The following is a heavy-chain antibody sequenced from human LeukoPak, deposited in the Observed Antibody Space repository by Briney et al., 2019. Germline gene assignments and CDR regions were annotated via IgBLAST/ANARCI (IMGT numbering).Heavy chain of an antibody. J-gene: IGHJ4*02. CDR3: ARAHDSGNDHL. CDR1: GGSISSCG. Sequence: SETLSHTCTVSGGSISSCGCNWIWQPPGKGLEWIAYIYYSWSTNSNPSLKSRITISVDTSKNQFSLKLISVTAADTAVYYCARAHDSGNDHLWRRGTLVAVSS. CDR2: IYYSWST. V-gene: IGHV4-59*08. D-gene: IGHD1-1*01.